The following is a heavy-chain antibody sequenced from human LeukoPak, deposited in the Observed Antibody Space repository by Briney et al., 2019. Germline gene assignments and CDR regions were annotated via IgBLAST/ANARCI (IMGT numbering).Heavy chain of an antibody. Sequence: PSETLSLTCTVSGGAVNSYYWSWIRQTPGKGLEWIGYIYYSGSTNYNPSLKSRVTISVDTSKKQFSLKLSSVSAADTAVYYCARSSYYYGADAFDIWGQGTMVTVSS. V-gene: IGHV4-59*02. D-gene: IGHD3-10*01. CDR3: ARSSYYYGADAFDI. J-gene: IGHJ3*02. CDR2: IYYSGST. CDR1: GGAVNSYY.